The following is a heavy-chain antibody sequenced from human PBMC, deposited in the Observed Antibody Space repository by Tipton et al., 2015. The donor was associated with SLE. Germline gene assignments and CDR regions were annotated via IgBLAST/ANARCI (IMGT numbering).Heavy chain of an antibody. Sequence: TLSLTCTVSGGSINSYFWSWIRQPPGKGLEWIGYIYYSGSTNYNPSLKSRVVISVDTSKNQFSLKLNSVTTADTAVYYCARNQLVYGIQDSFYMDAWGRGTTVTVSS. CDR1: GGSINSYF. CDR3: ARNQLVYGIQDSFYMDA. V-gene: IGHV4-59*01. CDR2: IYYSGST. D-gene: IGHD2-8*01. J-gene: IGHJ6*03.